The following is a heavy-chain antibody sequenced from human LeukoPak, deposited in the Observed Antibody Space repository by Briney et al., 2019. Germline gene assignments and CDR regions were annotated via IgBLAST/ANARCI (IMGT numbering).Heavy chain of an antibody. Sequence: ASVKLSCKASGYTFTCYYMHWVRQAPGQGLEWMGWINTNSGGTNYAQKFQGRVTMTRDTSISTAYMELSRLRSDDTAVYYCARVEAAAANNWFDPWGQGTLVTVSS. V-gene: IGHV1-2*02. D-gene: IGHD6-13*01. CDR3: ARVEAAAANNWFDP. CDR1: GYTFTCYY. J-gene: IGHJ5*02. CDR2: INTNSGGT.